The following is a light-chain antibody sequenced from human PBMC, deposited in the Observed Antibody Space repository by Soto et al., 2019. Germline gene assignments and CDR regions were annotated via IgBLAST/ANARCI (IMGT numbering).Light chain of an antibody. CDR2: DAS. CDR3: QQRSNWPPIT. V-gene: IGKV3-11*01. J-gene: IGKJ5*01. Sequence: EIVLTQSPATLSLSPGERATLSCRASQSVSTYFACYQQKLGQATRLLIYDASNRATGIPARFSGSGSATDCSLTISSPETEHFAVYYCQQRSNWPPITFGHGTRLEIK. CDR1: QSVSTY.